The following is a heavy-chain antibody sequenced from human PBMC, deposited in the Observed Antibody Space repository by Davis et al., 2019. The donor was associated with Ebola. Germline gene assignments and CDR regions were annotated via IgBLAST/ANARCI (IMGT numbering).Heavy chain of an antibody. V-gene: IGHV1-2*04. CDR2: INPNSGGT. Sequence: ASVKVSCKASGYTFTGYYMHWVRQAPGQGLEWMGWINPNSGGTNYAQKFQGWVTMTRDTSISTAYMELSRLRSDDTAVYYCARDQQLRDYYYYGMDIWGQGTTVTVSS. D-gene: IGHD2-2*01. CDR3: ARDQQLRDYYYYGMDI. CDR1: GYTFTGYY. J-gene: IGHJ6*02.